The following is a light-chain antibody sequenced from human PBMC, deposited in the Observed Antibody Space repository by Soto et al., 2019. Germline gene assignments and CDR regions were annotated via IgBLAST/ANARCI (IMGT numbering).Light chain of an antibody. CDR3: QQYNTWPLT. V-gene: IGKV3-15*01. J-gene: IGKJ3*01. CDR1: QSVSSN. Sequence: ETVMTQSPATLSVSPGERATLSCRASQSVSSNLAWYQQKPGQAPRLLIYGASTRATGIQARFSGSGSGTEFTLTISSLQSEDFAVYYCQQYNTWPLTFGPGTKVDIK. CDR2: GAS.